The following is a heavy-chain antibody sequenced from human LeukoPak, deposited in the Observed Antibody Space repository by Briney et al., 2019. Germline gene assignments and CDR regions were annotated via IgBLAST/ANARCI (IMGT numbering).Heavy chain of an antibody. V-gene: IGHV3-30-3*01. Sequence: GGSLRLSGAASGFTFNIYAMLWLRHAPGKGGVGVADISYDGSNKYYADSVKGRFTISRDNSKNTLYLQMNSLRAGATAVYYCARGRGRAVAGPIYYYYYGMDVWGQGTTVTVSS. J-gene: IGHJ6*02. D-gene: IGHD6-19*01. CDR3: ARGRGRAVAGPIYYYYYGMDV. CDR2: ISYDGSNK. CDR1: GFTFNIYA.